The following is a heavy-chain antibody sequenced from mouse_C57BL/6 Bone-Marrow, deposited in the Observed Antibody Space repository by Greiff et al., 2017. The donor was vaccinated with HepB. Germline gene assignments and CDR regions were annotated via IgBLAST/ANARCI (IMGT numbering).Heavy chain of an antibody. CDR1: GYTFTDYE. Sequence: VQLQQSGAELVRPGASVTLSCKASGYTFTDYEMHWVKQTPVHGLEWIGAIDPETGGTAYNQKFKGKAILTADKSSSTAYMEPRSLTSEDSAVYYCTRGIYYGNPYYFDYWGQGTTLTVSS. J-gene: IGHJ2*01. V-gene: IGHV1-15*01. CDR2: IDPETGGT. CDR3: TRGIYYGNPYYFDY. D-gene: IGHD2-1*01.